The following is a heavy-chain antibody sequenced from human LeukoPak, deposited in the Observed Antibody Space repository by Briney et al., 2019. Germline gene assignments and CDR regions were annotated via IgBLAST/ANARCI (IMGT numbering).Heavy chain of an antibody. Sequence: PGGSLRLSCAASRFTFGSYWMSWVRQAPGKGLEWVSYIRSTGSSTAYADSVKGRFAISRDNAKNSLYLQMNGLRVEDTAIYYCARVYYASWSGQPLSQHWLDPWGQGTLVTVSS. V-gene: IGHV3-48*04. D-gene: IGHD3-3*01. CDR2: IRSTGSST. CDR3: ARVYYASWSGQPLSQHWLDP. CDR1: RFTFGSYW. J-gene: IGHJ5*02.